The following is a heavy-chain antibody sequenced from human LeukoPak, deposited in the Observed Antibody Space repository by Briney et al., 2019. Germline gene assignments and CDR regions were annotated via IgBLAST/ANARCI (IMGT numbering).Heavy chain of an antibody. J-gene: IGHJ5*02. D-gene: IGHD4-11*01. CDR2: INPNSAGT. V-gene: IGHV1-2*02. Sequence: ASVKVSCKASGYTFSDCYMHWVRQAPGQGPEWMGWINPNSAGTKYAQKFQGRVTMTWDTSISTAYMELSRLTSDDTAVYYCARHSKYANNWFDPWGQGTLVTVSA. CDR3: ARHSKYANNWFDP. CDR1: GYTFSDCY.